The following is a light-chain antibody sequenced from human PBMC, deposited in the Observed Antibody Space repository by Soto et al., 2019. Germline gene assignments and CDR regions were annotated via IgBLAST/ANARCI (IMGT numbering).Light chain of an antibody. J-gene: IGKJ1*01. CDR2: AAS. V-gene: IGKV1-6*01. CDR1: QVIIND. CDR3: QQYQSYRT. Sequence: IPMTKYRSPLSASEGDKKTNTGRASQVIINDLGWYQQNPGKAPKVLIYAASSLQSGVPSRFSGIGSGTDFTLTISSLQPDDIAAYNCQQYQSYRTFSQLTK.